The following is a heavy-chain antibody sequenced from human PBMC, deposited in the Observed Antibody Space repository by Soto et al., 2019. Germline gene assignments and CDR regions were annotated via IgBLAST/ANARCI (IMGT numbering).Heavy chain of an antibody. CDR1: GYTSITYA. CDR2: INAGNGNT. J-gene: IGHJ4*02. CDR3: ARDMGFGLSDY. Sequence: QVQFVQSGAEVKKPGASVKVSAKASGYTSITYAIDWVRQAPGQRLEWMGWINAGNGNTKYSQKFLGRVTITRDTSASTAYMELSSLRSEDTAVYYCARDMGFGLSDYWGQGILVTVSS. V-gene: IGHV1-3*01. D-gene: IGHD3-10*01.